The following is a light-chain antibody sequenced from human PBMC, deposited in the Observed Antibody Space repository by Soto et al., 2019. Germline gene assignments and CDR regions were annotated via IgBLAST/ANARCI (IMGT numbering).Light chain of an antibody. Sequence: NFMLTQPHSVSESPGKTVTISCTRSSGSIASNYVQWYQQRPGSAPTTVIYEDNQRPSGVPDRFSGSIDSSSNSASLTISGLKTEDEADYCCQSYDSSNLPVVFGGGTKLTVL. CDR1: SGSIASNY. V-gene: IGLV6-57*04. CDR3: QSYDSSNLPVV. J-gene: IGLJ2*01. CDR2: EDN.